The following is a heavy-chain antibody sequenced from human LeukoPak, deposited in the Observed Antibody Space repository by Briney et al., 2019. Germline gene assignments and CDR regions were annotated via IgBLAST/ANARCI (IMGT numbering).Heavy chain of an antibody. D-gene: IGHD4-17*01. CDR1: GGSISSNSDY. Sequence: PSETLSLTCTVSGGSISSNSDYWGWIRQPPGKGLEWIGTIYHSGSTYYKPSLKSRVTISVDTSKNQFSLKVNSVTAADTAVYYCARGRGDRYYYYYMDVWGKGTTVTVSS. V-gene: IGHV4-39*01. CDR3: ARGRGDRYYYYYMDV. CDR2: IYHSGST. J-gene: IGHJ6*03.